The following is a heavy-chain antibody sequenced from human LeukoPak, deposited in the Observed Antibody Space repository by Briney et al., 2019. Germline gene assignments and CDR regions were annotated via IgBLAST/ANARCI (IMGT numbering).Heavy chain of an antibody. CDR3: ARDFSSSPDY. CDR1: GYTFTGYS. J-gene: IGHJ4*02. D-gene: IGHD6-6*01. V-gene: IGHV1-2*02. Sequence: VASVKVSSKPSGYTFTGYSIYWVRQTPGQKLEWMGWINPKTGTANSAQKFQGRVTMTRDTSISTVYMELRSLRSDDTAVYYCARDFSSSPDYWGQGTLVTVSS. CDR2: INPKTGTA.